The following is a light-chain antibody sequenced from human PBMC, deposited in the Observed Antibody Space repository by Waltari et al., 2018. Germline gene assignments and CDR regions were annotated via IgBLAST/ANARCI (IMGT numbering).Light chain of an antibody. Sequence: DIQMTQSPSSLSASVGDRVTITCQASQDISNYLNWYQQKPGKAPKLLIFKATNLESGVPSRFSGSGSGTEFTLTISSLQPDDCATYHCQQYDSYWTFGQGTKVEIK. CDR1: QDISNY. V-gene: IGKV1-5*03. CDR2: KAT. J-gene: IGKJ1*01. CDR3: QQYDSYWT.